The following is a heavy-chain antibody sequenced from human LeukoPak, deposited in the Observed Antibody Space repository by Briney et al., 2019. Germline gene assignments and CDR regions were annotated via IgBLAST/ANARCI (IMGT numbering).Heavy chain of an antibody. V-gene: IGHV1-3*01. CDR1: GYTFTSYA. J-gene: IGHJ4*02. CDR2: INAGNGNT. Sequence: ASVKVSCKASGYTFTSYAMHWVRQAPGQRLEWMGWINAGNGNTKYSQKFQGRVTITRDTSASTAYMELSSLRSEDTAVYYCARATLSDYYFNYWGQGTLDTVSS. CDR3: ARATLSDYYFNY.